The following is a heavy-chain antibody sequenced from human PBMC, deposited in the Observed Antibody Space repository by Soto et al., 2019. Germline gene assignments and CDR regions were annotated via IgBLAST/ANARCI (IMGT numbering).Heavy chain of an antibody. Sequence: GGSLRLSCAASGFTFSSYAMHWVRQAPGKGLEWVAVISYDGSNKYYADSVKGRFTISRDNSKNTLYLQMNSLRPEDTAVYYCARSTFPKQLVPRGFDYWGQGTLVTVSS. D-gene: IGHD6-6*01. CDR1: GFTFSSYA. CDR3: ARSTFPKQLVPRGFDY. V-gene: IGHV3-30-3*01. CDR2: ISYDGSNK. J-gene: IGHJ4*02.